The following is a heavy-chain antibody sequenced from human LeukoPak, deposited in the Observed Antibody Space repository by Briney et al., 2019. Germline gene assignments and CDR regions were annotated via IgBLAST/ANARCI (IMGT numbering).Heavy chain of an antibody. CDR2: IRYDGGNK. CDR3: ARILDY. D-gene: IGHD2/OR15-2a*01. CDR1: GFTFSSYG. V-gene: IGHV3-30*02. Sequence: GGSLRLSCAASGFTFSSYGMHWVRQAPGKGLEWVAFIRYDGGNKYYADSVKGRFTISRDNYKNTLDLQMNSLRAEDTAVYYCARILDYWGQGTLVTVSS. J-gene: IGHJ4*02.